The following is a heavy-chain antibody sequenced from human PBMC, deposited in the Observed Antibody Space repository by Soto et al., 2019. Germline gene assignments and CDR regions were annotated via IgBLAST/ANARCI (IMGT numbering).Heavy chain of an antibody. J-gene: IGHJ5*02. V-gene: IGHV2-5*02. CDR3: AHSLIQTPNFAP. Sequence: QITLKESGPTLVKPTQTLTLTCTFSGFSLTTAGVRVGWIRQTPGKALEWLALIYWDDDKRYSSSLKSRLTITKNTSKNQVVLTMTNVDPVDTGTYYCAHSLIQTPNFAPWGQGTVVTVSS. CDR2: IYWDDDK. CDR1: GFSLTTAGVR.